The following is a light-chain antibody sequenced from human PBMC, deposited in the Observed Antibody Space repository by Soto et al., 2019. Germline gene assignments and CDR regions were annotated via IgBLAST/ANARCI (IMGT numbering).Light chain of an antibody. V-gene: IGKV3-20*01. CDR3: HQYASSRT. J-gene: IGKJ1*01. CDR1: QSVSSRY. Sequence: EIVLTQSPVTLSLSPGERATLSCRGSQSVSSRYFAWYQQKPGQAPRLLIYAASSRAAGIPDRFSGSGSGTDFSLTISRLEPEDFAVYYCHQYASSRTFGPGTKVE. CDR2: AAS.